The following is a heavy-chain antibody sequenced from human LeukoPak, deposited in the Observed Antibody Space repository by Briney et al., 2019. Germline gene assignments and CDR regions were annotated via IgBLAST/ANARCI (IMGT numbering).Heavy chain of an antibody. J-gene: IGHJ3*02. CDR2: IKQDGSEK. D-gene: IGHD3-10*01. CDR3: ARVMAVRGVLNAFDI. CDR1: GFTFSSYW. V-gene: IGHV3-7*01. Sequence: GGSLRLSCAASGFTFSSYWMSWVRQAPGKGLEWVANIKQDGSEKYYVDSVKGRFTISRDNAKNSLYLQMNSLRAEDTAVYYCARVMAVRGVLNAFDIWGQGTMVTVSS.